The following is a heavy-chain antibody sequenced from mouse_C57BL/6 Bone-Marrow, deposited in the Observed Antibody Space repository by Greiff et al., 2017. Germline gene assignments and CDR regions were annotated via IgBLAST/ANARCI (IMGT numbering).Heavy chain of an antibody. J-gene: IGHJ1*03. CDR3: ASRAPTVAPWDFDD. Sequence: VQLQQPGAELVKPGASVKLSCKASGYTFTSYWMHWVTQTPGRGLEWIGRIDPNSGGTKYNETFKSQATLTVDKPSSTAYMQLSSLTSEDSAVYNCASRAPTVAPWDFDDWGTGTTVTVSS. V-gene: IGHV1-62-3*01. D-gene: IGHD1-1*01. CDR1: GYTFTSYW. CDR2: IDPNSGGT.